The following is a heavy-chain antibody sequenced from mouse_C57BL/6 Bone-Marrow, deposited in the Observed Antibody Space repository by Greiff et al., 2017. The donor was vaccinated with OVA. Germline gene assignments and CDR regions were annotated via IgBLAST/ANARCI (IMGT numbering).Heavy chain of an antibody. J-gene: IGHJ1*03. CDR2: ISYDGSN. Sequence: EVKLVESGPGLVKPSQSLSLTCSVTGYSITSGYYWNWIRQFPGNKLEWMGYISYDGSNNYNPSLKNRISITRDTSKNQFFLKLNSVTTEDTATYYCARGGDGYLYWYFDVWGTGTTVTVSS. CDR3: ARGGDGYLYWYFDV. V-gene: IGHV3-6*01. CDR1: GYSITSGYY. D-gene: IGHD2-3*01.